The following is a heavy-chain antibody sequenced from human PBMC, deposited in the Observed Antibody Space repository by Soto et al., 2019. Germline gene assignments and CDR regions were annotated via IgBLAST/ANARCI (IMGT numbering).Heavy chain of an antibody. CDR2: ISWNSGSI. D-gene: IGHD6-19*01. V-gene: IGHV3-9*01. Sequence: EVPLVESGGGLVQPGRSLRLSCAASGFTFDDYAMHWVRQAPGKGLEWVSGISWNSGSIGYADSVKGRFTISRDNXXNSLYLQMNSLRAEDTALYYCAKDIGSRIAVAGTYWGQGTLVTVSS. J-gene: IGHJ4*02. CDR1: GFTFDDYA. CDR3: AKDIGSRIAVAGTY.